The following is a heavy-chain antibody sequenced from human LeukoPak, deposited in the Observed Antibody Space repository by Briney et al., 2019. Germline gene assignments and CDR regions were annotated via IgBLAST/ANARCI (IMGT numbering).Heavy chain of an antibody. CDR2: IHYKTNDETA. V-gene: IGHV3-15*01. Sequence: GGSLRLSCTASGFTFGDYAMSWVRQAPGKGLEWVGRIHYKTNDETADYAAPVKGRFIISRDDSKDTLYLQMNNLKTEDTAVYYCTTDHRTIYGVVFPDYWGQGTLVTVSS. CDR1: GFTFGDYA. D-gene: IGHD3-3*01. CDR3: TTDHRTIYGVVFPDY. J-gene: IGHJ4*02.